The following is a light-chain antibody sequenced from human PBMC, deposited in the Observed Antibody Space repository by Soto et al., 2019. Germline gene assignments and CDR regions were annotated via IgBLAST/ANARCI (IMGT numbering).Light chain of an antibody. CDR2: GDS. Sequence: EVVLTQSPVTLSMSPGERATLSCRASQSVSNNLAWYQQKPGQAPRLLIYGDSTRATGVPARFSGRGSWTEFTLTLAGLQAEDIAIYYCHQYNHWPPLYSFGQGTRLEIK. J-gene: IGKJ2*01. CDR3: HQYNHWPPLYS. CDR1: QSVSNN. V-gene: IGKV3-15*01.